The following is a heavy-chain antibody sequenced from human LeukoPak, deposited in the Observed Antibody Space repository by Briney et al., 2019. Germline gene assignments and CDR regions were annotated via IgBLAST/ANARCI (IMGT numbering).Heavy chain of an antibody. CDR1: GFTFSSYD. CDR3: ARARVWLRYFDL. Sequence: GGSLRLSCAASGFTFSSYDMHWVRHATGKGLEWVSAIGTAGDTYYPGSVKGRFTISRENAKNSLYLQMNSLRAGDTAVYYCARARVWLRYFDLWGRGTLVTVSS. V-gene: IGHV3-13*01. J-gene: IGHJ2*01. D-gene: IGHD5-18*01. CDR2: IGTAGDT.